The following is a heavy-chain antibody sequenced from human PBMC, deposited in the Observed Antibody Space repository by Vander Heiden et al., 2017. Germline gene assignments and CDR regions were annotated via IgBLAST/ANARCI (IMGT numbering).Heavy chain of an antibody. J-gene: IGHJ3*02. CDR3: AAYPPGRAVATDAFDI. CDR1: GFTFTSSA. Sequence: QMQLVQSGPEVKKPGTSVKVSCKASGFTFTSSAVQGVRQARGQRLEWIGWIVVGSGNTKYAQKVQERVTITRDMSTSTADMERSSMRSEETAVYYCAAYPPGRAVATDAFDIWGQGTMVTVSS. D-gene: IGHD6-19*01. V-gene: IGHV1-58*01. CDR2: IVVGSGNT.